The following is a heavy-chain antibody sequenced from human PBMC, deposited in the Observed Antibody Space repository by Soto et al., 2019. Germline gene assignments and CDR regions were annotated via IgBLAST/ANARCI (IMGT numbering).Heavy chain of an antibody. CDR1: GVTFRSYA. J-gene: IGHJ6*02. D-gene: IGHD4-4*01. V-gene: IGHV3-23*01. Sequence: VGSLILSCAASGVTFRSYAMSWVRPAPGKGLEWVSAISGSGGSTYYADSVKGRFTISRDNSKNTLYLQMNSLRAEDTAVYYCAKVPYSNYYYYGMDVWGQGTTVTVSS. CDR3: AKVPYSNYYYYGMDV. CDR2: ISGSGGST.